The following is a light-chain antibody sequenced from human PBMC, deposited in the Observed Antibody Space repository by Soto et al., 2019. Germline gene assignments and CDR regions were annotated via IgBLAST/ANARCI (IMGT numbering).Light chain of an antibody. J-gene: IGKJ2*01. V-gene: IGKV3-20*01. CDR2: AAS. CDR1: QSVSSNY. Sequence: EIVLTQSPGTLYLSPGERATLSCRVSQSVSSNYLAWYQQKRGQAPRLLIYAASARATGIPDRFSGSGSGTDFTLTISRLEPEDFAVYFCQLYGSSPPRYTFGQGTKVDIK. CDR3: QLYGSSPPRYT.